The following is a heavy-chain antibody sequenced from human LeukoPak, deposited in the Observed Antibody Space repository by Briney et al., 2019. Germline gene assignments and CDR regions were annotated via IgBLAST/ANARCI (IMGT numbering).Heavy chain of an antibody. Sequence: GGSLRLPCAASGFTFSSYEMNWVRQAPGKGLEWVSYISSSGSTIYYADSVKGRFTISRDNAKNSLYLQMNSLRAEDTAVYYCASQTYYYGSGVFDYWGQGTLVTVSS. J-gene: IGHJ4*02. CDR2: ISSSGSTI. CDR1: GFTFSSYE. D-gene: IGHD3-10*01. V-gene: IGHV3-48*03. CDR3: ASQTYYYGSGVFDY.